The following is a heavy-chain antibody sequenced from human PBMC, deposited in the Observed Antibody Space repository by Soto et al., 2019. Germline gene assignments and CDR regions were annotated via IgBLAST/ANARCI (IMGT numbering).Heavy chain of an antibody. CDR1: GFTFDDYA. V-gene: IGHV3-9*01. CDR3: AKGLGYCSNGVRQGPFYYGMDV. D-gene: IGHD2-8*01. J-gene: IGHJ6*02. Sequence: PGGSLRLSCAASGFTFDDYAMHWLRQAPGKGLEWVSGISWNTGSIGYADSVKGRFTISRDNAKNSLYLQMNSLRPEDTALYYCAKGLGYCSNGVRQGPFYYGMDVWGQGTTVTVSS. CDR2: ISWNTGSI.